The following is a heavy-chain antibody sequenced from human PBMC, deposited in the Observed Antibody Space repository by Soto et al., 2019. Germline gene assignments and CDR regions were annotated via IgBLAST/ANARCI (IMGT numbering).Heavy chain of an antibody. J-gene: IGHJ6*02. D-gene: IGHD6-6*01. CDR2: INPNSGGT. CDR1: GYIFTGYY. Sequence: GASVKVSCKASGYIFTGYYMHWVRQAPGQGLEWMGWINPNSGGTNYAQKFQGWVTMTRDTSISTAYMELSRLRSDDTAVYYCARDLSREYSSQWVPWGYGMDVWGQGTTVTVSS. CDR3: ARDLSREYSSQWVPWGYGMDV. V-gene: IGHV1-2*04.